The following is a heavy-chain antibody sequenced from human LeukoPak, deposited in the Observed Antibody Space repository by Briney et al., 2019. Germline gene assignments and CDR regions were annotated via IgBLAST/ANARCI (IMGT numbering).Heavy chain of an antibody. V-gene: IGHV7-4-1*02. J-gene: IGHJ4*02. CDR3: AKDIAASGLPRIFDF. CDR1: GYTFTSYA. Sequence: GASVKVSCKASGYTFTSYAMNWVRQAPGQGLEWMGWINTNTGNPTYAQGFTGRFVFSLDTSVSTAYLQISSLKAEDTAVYYCAKDIAASGLPRIFDFWGQGTLVTVSS. D-gene: IGHD6-13*01. CDR2: INTNTGNP.